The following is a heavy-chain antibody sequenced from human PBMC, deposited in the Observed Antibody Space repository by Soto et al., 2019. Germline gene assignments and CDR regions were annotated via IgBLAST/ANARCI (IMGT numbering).Heavy chain of an antibody. J-gene: IGHJ5*02. CDR2: IYPGDSDT. D-gene: IGHD6-19*01. CDR3: ARHVKAVADWFDP. Sequence: GESLKISCKGSGYTFTDYWIGWVRQLPGKGLEWMGIIYPGDSDTRYSPSFQGQVTISADKSISTAYLQWSSLKASDTAMYYCARHVKAVADWFDPWGQGTLVTVSS. V-gene: IGHV5-51*01. CDR1: GYTFTDYW.